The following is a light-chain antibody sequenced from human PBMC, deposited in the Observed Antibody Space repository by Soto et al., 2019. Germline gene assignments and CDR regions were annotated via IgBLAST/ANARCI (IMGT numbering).Light chain of an antibody. V-gene: IGLV2-11*01. J-gene: IGLJ3*02. Sequence: QSALTQPRSVSGSPGQSVTISCTGTSSDVGGYNYVSWYQQHPGKAPKVMIYDVSKRPSGVPDRFSGSKSGNTASLTISGIQAEDEADYYCCSYAGSYTWVFGGGPKLTVL. CDR1: SSDVGGYNY. CDR3: CSYAGSYTWV. CDR2: DVS.